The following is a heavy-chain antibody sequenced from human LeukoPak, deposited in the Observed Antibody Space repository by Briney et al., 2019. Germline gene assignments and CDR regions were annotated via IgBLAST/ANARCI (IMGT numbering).Heavy chain of an antibody. D-gene: IGHD2-15*01. CDR2: MNPNSGST. Sequence: ASVNVSCKASGYAFTGYYMHWVRQAPGQGLEWMGWMNPNSGSTNYAQKCQGRVTMTRDTSIRTAYMALSRLRSDDTAVYYCAKAPFCSGGSCYKTFDYWGQGTLVTVSS. V-gene: IGHV1-2*02. J-gene: IGHJ4*02. CDR1: GYAFTGYY. CDR3: AKAPFCSGGSCYKTFDY.